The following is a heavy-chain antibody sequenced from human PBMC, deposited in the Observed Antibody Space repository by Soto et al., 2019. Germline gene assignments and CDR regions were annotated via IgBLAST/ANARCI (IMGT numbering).Heavy chain of an antibody. Sequence: SETLSLTCAVSGGSISSSNWWSWVRQPPGKGLEWIGEIYHSGSTNYNPSLKSRVTISVDKSKNQFSLKLSSVTAADTAVYYCARGEITGTNYDMELTYWYFDLWGRGTLVTVSS. D-gene: IGHD1-7*01. CDR3: ARGEITGTNYDMELTYWYFDL. V-gene: IGHV4-4*02. CDR2: IYHSGST. CDR1: GGSISSSNW. J-gene: IGHJ2*01.